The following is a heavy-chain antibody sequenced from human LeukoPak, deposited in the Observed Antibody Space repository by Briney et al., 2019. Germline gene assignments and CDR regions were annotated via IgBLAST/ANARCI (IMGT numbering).Heavy chain of an antibody. CDR1: GYTFTSYY. V-gene: IGHV1-46*01. CDR2: INPSGGST. J-gene: IGHJ4*02. D-gene: IGHD3-22*01. Sequence: ASVKVSCKASGYTFTSYYMHWVRQAPGQGLEWMGIINPSGGSTSYAQKFQGRVTMTRDTSTSTVYMELSSLRSGDTAVYYCARDSEYYYDSSGYYVHWGQGTLVTVSS. CDR3: ARDSEYYYDSSGYYVH.